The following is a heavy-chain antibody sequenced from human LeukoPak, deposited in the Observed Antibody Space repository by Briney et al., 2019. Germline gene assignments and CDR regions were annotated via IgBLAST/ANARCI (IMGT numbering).Heavy chain of an antibody. V-gene: IGHV1-69*13. CDR1: GYTFTGYY. J-gene: IGHJ6*03. CDR2: IIPIFGTA. D-gene: IGHD6-19*01. CDR3: ARDSGYSSGHVTAPHYYYYYMDV. Sequence: GASVKVSCKASGYTFTGYYMHWVRQAPGQGLEWMGGIIPIFGTANYAQKFQGRVTITADESTSTAYMELSSLRSEDTAVYYCARDSGYSSGHVTAPHYYYYYMDVWGKGTTVTISS.